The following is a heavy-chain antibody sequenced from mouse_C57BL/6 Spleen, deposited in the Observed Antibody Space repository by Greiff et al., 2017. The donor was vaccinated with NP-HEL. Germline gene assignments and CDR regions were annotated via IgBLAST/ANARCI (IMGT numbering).Heavy chain of an antibody. Sequence: VQLQQSGAELVMPGASVKLSCKASGYTFTSYWMHWVKQRPGQGLEWIGEIDPSDSYTNYNQKFKGKSTLTVDKSSSTAYMQLSSLTSEDSAVYYCARTLYYYDGRFDYWGQGTTLTVSS. CDR3: ARTLYYYDGRFDY. CDR2: IDPSDSYT. V-gene: IGHV1-69*01. CDR1: GYTFTSYW. D-gene: IGHD2-4*01. J-gene: IGHJ2*01.